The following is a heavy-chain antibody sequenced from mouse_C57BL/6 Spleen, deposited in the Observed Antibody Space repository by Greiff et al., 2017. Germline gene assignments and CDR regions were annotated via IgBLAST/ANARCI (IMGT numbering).Heavy chain of an antibody. CDR2: IDPENGDT. Sequence: EVQLQQSGAELVRPGASVKLSCTASGFNIKDDYMHWVKQRPEQGLEWIGWIDPENGDTEYASKFQGKATITADTSSNTAYLQLSSLTSEDTAVYYCTTYNCGSSYFDVWGTGTTVTVSS. CDR1: GFNIKDDY. J-gene: IGHJ1*03. V-gene: IGHV14-4*01. CDR3: TTYNCGSSYFDV. D-gene: IGHD1-1*01.